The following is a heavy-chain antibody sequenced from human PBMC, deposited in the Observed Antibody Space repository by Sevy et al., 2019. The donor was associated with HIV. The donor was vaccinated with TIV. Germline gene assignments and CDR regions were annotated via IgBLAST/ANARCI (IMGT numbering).Heavy chain of an antibody. Sequence: GGSLRLSCAASGFTFAKYSMSWVRQAPGKGLEWVSTFSFGCGRINYADSVKGRFTISREDSKKTLFLQMNSLRAEDRTTYFCAREGCTQPHDYWGQGTLVTVSS. CDR1: GFTFAKYS. J-gene: IGHJ4*02. D-gene: IGHD2-8*01. CDR2: FSFGCGRI. V-gene: IGHV3-23*01. CDR3: AREGCTQPHDY.